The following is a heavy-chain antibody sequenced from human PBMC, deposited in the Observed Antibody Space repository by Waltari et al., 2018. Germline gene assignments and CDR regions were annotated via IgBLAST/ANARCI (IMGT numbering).Heavy chain of an antibody. Sequence: QLQLQESGPGLVKPSETLSLTCTVSGGSISSSSYYWGWIRQLPGKGLEWIGSIYYSGSTYYNPSLKSRVTISVDTSKNQFSLKLSSVTAADTAVYYCARTMDYYGSGSYGDFDYWGQGTLVTVSS. CDR2: IYYSGST. D-gene: IGHD3-10*01. CDR1: GGSISSSSYY. CDR3: ARTMDYYGSGSYGDFDY. V-gene: IGHV4-39*07. J-gene: IGHJ4*02.